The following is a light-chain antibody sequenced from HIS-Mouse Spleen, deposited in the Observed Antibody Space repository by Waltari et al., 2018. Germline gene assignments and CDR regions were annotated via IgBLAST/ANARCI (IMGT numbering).Light chain of an antibody. J-gene: IGLJ2*01. Sequence: SYVLTQPPSVSVAPGKTARITCGGNNIGSKSVHWYQQQPGQAPVLVVYDDSDRPSGVPARFSGSNSGNTATLTISRVEAGDEADYYCQVWDSSSDHVVFGGGTKLTVL. V-gene: IGLV3-21*03. CDR1: NIGSKS. CDR2: DDS. CDR3: QVWDSSSDHVV.